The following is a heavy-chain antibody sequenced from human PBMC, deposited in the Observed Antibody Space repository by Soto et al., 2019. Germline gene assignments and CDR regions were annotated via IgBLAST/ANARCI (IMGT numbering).Heavy chain of an antibody. CDR1: GGSISSYY. CDR3: ARRWGAAVDY. CDR2: IYYSGST. Sequence: QVQLQESGPGLVKPSETLSLTCTVSGGSISSYYWSWIRQPPGKGLEWIGYIYYSGSTNYNPSLKSRGTISVDTSKNQFSLKLGSVTAADTAVYYCARRWGAAVDYWGQGTLVTVSS. D-gene: IGHD1-26*01. J-gene: IGHJ4*02. V-gene: IGHV4-59*08.